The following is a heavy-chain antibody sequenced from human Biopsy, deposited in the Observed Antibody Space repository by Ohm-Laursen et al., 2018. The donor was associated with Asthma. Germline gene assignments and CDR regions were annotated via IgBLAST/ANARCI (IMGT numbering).Heavy chain of an antibody. J-gene: IGHJ5*02. V-gene: IGHV1-8*02. CDR1: GYPFTSFD. Sequence: ASVKVSCKASGYPFTSFDLNWVRLAAGQGLEWMGWMNPRRGVTNFAPKFRGRISMTRDASISTDYLEMSSLRADDTALYFCADTGYSGYYYRSWGQGTLVTVSS. CDR3: ADTGYSGYYYRS. D-gene: IGHD5-12*01. CDR2: MNPRRGVT.